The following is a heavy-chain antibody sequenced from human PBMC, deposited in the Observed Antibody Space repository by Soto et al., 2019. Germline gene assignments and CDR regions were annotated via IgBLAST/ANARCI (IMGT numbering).Heavy chain of an antibody. Sequence: GGSLSLSCAASGFTFSSYAMHWVRQAPGKGLEWVAVISYDGSNKYYADSVKGRFTISRDNSKNTLYLQMNSLRAEDTAVYYCARVAETHELSYYFDYWGQGTLVTVSS. CDR1: GFTFSSYA. CDR2: ISYDGSNK. J-gene: IGHJ4*02. V-gene: IGHV3-30-3*01. D-gene: IGHD3-16*02. CDR3: ARVAETHELSYYFDY.